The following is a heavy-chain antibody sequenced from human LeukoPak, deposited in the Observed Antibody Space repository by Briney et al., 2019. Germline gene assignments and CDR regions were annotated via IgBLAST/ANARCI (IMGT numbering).Heavy chain of an antibody. J-gene: IGHJ6*03. Sequence: ASVKVSCKASGYTLTSNYIHWVRQAPGQGLEWMGLINPSGGSTNYAQKFQGRVTITRDTSTSTVYMELTSLRSEAPAVYSCAKGSSDYFAYYYYLDVCGEGTTVTVYS. CDR3: AKGSSDYFAYYYYLDV. CDR2: INPSGGST. D-gene: IGHD4-17*01. CDR1: GYTLTSNY. V-gene: IGHV1-46*01.